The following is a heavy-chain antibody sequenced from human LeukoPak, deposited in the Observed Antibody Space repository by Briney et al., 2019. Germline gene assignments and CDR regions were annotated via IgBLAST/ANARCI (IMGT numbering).Heavy chain of an antibody. CDR3: AREGGFYRPLDY. J-gene: IGHJ4*02. D-gene: IGHD3-3*01. CDR1: GGSVINTNW. V-gene: IGHV4-4*02. CDR2: VHLDGRT. Sequence: SGTLSLTCGVSGGSVINTNWWTWVRQPPGQGLEWIGEVHLDGRTNYNPSLESRLTMSVDVSESQVSLKLTSVTAADTAVYYCAREGGFYRPLDYSGQGTLVTVSS.